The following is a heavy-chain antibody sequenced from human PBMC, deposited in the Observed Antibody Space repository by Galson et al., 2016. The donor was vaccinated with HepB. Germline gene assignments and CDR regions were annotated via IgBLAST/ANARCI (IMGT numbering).Heavy chain of an antibody. Sequence: SLRLSCAASGFTFSAHYMKWVRQAPGKGLEWVGRSRDKTRNYITDYAASVKGRFTASRDVSKSSLYLQMNSLKTEDTAVYYCIRDSVDSGSQYWGQGTLVTVSS. CDR3: IRDSVDSGSQY. J-gene: IGHJ1*01. V-gene: IGHV3-72*01. CDR1: GFTFSAHY. CDR2: SRDKTRNYIT. D-gene: IGHD1-26*01.